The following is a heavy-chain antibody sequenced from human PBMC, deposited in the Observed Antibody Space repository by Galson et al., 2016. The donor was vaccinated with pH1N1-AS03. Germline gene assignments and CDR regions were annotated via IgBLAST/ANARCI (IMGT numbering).Heavy chain of an antibody. V-gene: IGHV1-46*01. CDR2: INPSDGNT. J-gene: IGHJ6*02. CDR1: GYTFTSYY. CDR3: ARVSAGLTGDYYAMDV. Sequence: SVKASCKASGYTFTSYYIHWVRQAPGQGREWMGIINPSDGNTNYAQRFQGRVTMTRDTSTSTVYMELSSLRSDDTAVYYCARVSAGLTGDYYAMDVWGQGTTVAVSS. D-gene: IGHD4/OR15-4a*01.